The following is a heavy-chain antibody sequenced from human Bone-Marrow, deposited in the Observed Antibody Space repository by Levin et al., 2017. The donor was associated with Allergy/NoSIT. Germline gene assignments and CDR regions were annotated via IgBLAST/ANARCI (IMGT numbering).Heavy chain of an antibody. J-gene: IGHJ4*02. CDR1: GFAFGVYS. Sequence: GESLKISCDTSGFAFGVYSMHWVRQTPAKGLEWVTHISSEGNDKHYSESVKGRFIISRDDSRNRLYLQMNRLRVDDTALYYCARGFGPGRSGWASHYIDYWGQGTLVTV. D-gene: IGHD3-3*01. V-gene: IGHV3-30-3*01. CDR2: ISSEGNDK. CDR3: ARGFGPGRSGWASHYIDY.